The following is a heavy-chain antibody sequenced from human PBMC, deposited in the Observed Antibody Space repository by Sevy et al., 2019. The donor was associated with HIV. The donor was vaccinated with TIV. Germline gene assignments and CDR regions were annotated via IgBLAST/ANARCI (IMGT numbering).Heavy chain of an antibody. CDR1: GFTFGNFW. V-gene: IGHV3-74*01. J-gene: IGHJ5*02. CDR2: INSDATSI. Sequence: GGSLRLSCAASGFTFGNFWMHWVRQAPGKGLVWVSRINSDATSISYADSVKGRFTISRGNAENTLYLQMNSLRAEDTAVYYCAPAWRYSGLDPWGQGTLVTVSS. D-gene: IGHD6-13*01. CDR3: APAWRYSGLDP.